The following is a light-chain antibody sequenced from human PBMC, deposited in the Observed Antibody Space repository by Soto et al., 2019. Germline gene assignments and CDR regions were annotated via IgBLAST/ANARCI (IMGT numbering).Light chain of an antibody. J-gene: IGLJ2*01. CDR1: SSNIGTYG. Sequence: QSVLTQPPSASGTPGQRVTISCSGSSSNIGTYGVNWYQQLPGTAPKFLIYSNNLRPSGVPDRFSGSKSGTSASLAISGLQSEDEADYYCCSYAGSSTSLFGGGTKLTVL. CDR2: SNN. V-gene: IGLV1-44*01. CDR3: CSYAGSSTSL.